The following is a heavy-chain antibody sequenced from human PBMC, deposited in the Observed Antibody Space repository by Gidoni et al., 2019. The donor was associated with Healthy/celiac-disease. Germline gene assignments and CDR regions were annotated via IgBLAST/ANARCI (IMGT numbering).Heavy chain of an antibody. V-gene: IGHV4-34*01. D-gene: IGHD2-2*01. J-gene: IGHJ4*02. CDR2: INHSGST. CDR3: ARGLGVPAAPTGPGY. CDR1: GGSFSGYY. Sequence: QVQLQQWGAGLLKPSETLSLTCAVYGGSFSGYYWSWIRQPPGKGLEWIGEINHSGSTNYNPSLKSRVTISVDTSKNQFSLKLSSVTAADTAVYYCARGLGVPAAPTGPGYWGQGTLVTVSS.